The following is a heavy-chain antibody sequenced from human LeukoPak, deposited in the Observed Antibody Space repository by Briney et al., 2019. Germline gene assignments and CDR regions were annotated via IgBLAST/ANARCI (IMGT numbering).Heavy chain of an antibody. CDR1: GFTFTNNW. J-gene: IGHJ4*02. Sequence: GGSLRLSCAASGFTFTNNWMTWVRQAPGKGLEWVANIKQDGSEIYYVDSVKGRFTISRDNAKNSLYLQMNSLRAEDTAVHYCARGKAVDYWGQGTLVTVSS. V-gene: IGHV3-7*05. CDR2: IKQDGSEI. CDR3: ARGKAVDY. D-gene: IGHD6-25*01.